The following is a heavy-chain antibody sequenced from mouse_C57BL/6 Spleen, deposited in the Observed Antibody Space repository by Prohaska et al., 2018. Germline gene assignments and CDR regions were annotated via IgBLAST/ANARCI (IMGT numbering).Heavy chain of an antibody. CDR3: ARWDYSNYFDY. V-gene: IGHV1-22*01. J-gene: IGHJ2*01. CDR2: INPNNGGT. Sequence: HGKSLEWIGYINPNNGGTSYNQKFKGKATLTVNKSSSTAYMELRSLTSEDSAVYYCARWDYSNYFDYWGQGTTLTVSS. D-gene: IGHD2-5*01.